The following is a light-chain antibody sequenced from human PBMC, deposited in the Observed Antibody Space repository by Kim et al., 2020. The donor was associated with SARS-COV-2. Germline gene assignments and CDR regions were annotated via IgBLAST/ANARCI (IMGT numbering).Light chain of an antibody. CDR3: QQFNSYPHT. V-gene: IGKV1-13*02. CDR2: DAS. CDR1: QGISSA. J-gene: IGKJ4*01. Sequence: APVGDRVTITCRASQGISSALAWYQHKPGKPPKLLIYDASSLESGVPSRISGSGSGTDFTLTISSLQPEDFATYACQQFNSYPHTFGGGTKVDIK.